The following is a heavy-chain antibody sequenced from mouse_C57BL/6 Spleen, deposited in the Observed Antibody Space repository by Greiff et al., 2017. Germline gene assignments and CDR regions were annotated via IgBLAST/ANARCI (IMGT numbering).Heavy chain of an antibody. CDR3: APYYYGSSPSWFAY. CDR1: GFNIKDYY. CDR2: IDPEDGET. J-gene: IGHJ3*01. Sequence: EVQGVESGAELVKPGASVKLSCTASGFNIKDYYMHWVKQRTEQGLEWIGRIDPEDGETQYAPKFQGKATITADTSSNTAYLQLSSLTSEDTAVYYCAPYYYGSSPSWFAYWGQGTLVTVSA. V-gene: IGHV14-2*01. D-gene: IGHD1-1*01.